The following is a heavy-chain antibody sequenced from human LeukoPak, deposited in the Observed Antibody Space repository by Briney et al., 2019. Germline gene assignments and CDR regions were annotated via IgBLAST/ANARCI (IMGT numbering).Heavy chain of an antibody. CDR3: ARDPYSGGYGDYYYYYMDL. CDR1: GFTFSSYS. J-gene: IGHJ6*03. Sequence: GGSLRLSCAASGFTFSSYSMNWVRQAPGKGLEWVSSISSSSSYIYYADSVKGRFTISRDNAKNSLYLQMNSLRAEDTAVYYCARDPYSGGYGDYYYYYMDLWGQGTTVTIPS. CDR2: ISSSSSYI. V-gene: IGHV3-21*01. D-gene: IGHD1-26*01.